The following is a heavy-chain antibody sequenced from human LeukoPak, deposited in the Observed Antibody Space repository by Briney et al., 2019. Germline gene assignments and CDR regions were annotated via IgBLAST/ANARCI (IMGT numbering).Heavy chain of an antibody. D-gene: IGHD4-11*01. CDR3: ARGRQVNGYSNYGRYYYYGMDV. Sequence: SVKVSCKASGGTFSSYAISWERQAPGQGLEWMGGIIPIFGTANYAQKFQGRVTITADESTSTAYVELSSLRSEDTAVYYCARGRQVNGYSNYGRYYYYGMDVWGQGTTVTVSS. J-gene: IGHJ6*02. CDR2: IIPIFGTA. V-gene: IGHV1-69*13. CDR1: GGTFSSYA.